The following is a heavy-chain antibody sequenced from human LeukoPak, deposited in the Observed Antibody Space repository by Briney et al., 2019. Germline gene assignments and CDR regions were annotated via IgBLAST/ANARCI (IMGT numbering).Heavy chain of an antibody. Sequence: PGGSLRLSCAASGFTFSSYGTHWVRQAPGKGLEWVAVISYDGSNKYYADSVKGRFTISRDNSKNTLYLQMNSLRAEDTAVYYCAKDRTGTTTSFDYWGQGTLVTVSS. CDR3: AKDRTGTTTSFDY. J-gene: IGHJ4*02. CDR1: GFTFSSYG. D-gene: IGHD1-14*01. V-gene: IGHV3-30*18. CDR2: ISYDGSNK.